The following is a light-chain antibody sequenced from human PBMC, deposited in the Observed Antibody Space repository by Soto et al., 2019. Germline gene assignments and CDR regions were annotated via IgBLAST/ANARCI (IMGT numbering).Light chain of an antibody. CDR2: NND. Sequence: QSVLTQPPSASGTPGQRVTISCSGSSSNIGANPINWYQQLPGTAPKLLIYNNDQRPSGVPERFSASKSGTSASLAISGLLYEDEADYTCDACDDSLCGEVLGGGTKLTVL. V-gene: IGLV1-44*01. CDR1: SSNIGANP. J-gene: IGLJ2*01. CDR3: DACDDSLCGEV.